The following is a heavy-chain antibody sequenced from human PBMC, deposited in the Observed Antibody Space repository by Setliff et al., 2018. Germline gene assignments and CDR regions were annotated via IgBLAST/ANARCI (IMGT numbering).Heavy chain of an antibody. Sequence: PSETLSLTCAAYGGTFSDYYWTWIRQPPGNGLEWIGEINHRGSTNYNPSLKSRATISIDTSKDQFSLKLISMSAADTAVYYCARGRNIAARLLDSWGQGTRVTVSS. J-gene: IGHJ4*02. CDR2: INHRGST. D-gene: IGHD6-6*01. CDR1: GGTFSDYY. V-gene: IGHV4-34*01. CDR3: ARGRNIAARLLDS.